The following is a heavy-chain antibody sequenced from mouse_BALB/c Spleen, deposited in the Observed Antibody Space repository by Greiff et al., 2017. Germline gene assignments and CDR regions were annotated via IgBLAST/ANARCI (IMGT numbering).Heavy chain of an antibody. CDR3: ARAYRDAMDY. CDR1: GFTFSSFG. CDR2: ISSGSSTI. J-gene: IGHJ4*01. V-gene: IGHV5-17*02. Sequence: VQLKESGGGLVQPGGSRKLSCAASGFTFSSFGMHWVRQAPEKELEWVAYISSGSSTIYYADTVKGRFTISRDNPKNTLFLQMTSLRSEDTAMYYCARAYRDAMDYWGQGTSVTVSS.